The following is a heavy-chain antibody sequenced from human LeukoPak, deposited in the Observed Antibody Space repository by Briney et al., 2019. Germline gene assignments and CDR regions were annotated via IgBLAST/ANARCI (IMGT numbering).Heavy chain of an antibody. D-gene: IGHD3-9*01. CDR1: GYTFTHYY. J-gene: IGHJ6*03. V-gene: IGHV1-8*03. Sequence: ASVQVSCKASGYTFTHYYIHWMRQAPGQGLEWMGWINPDSGGTSYAQKFQGRVTITRNTSISTAYMELSSLRSEDTAVYYCARIDIFYYYMDVWGKGTTVTVSS. CDR2: INPDSGGT. CDR3: ARIDIFYYYMDV.